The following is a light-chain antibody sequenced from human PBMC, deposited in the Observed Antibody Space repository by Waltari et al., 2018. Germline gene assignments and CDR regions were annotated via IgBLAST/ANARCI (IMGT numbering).Light chain of an antibody. V-gene: IGLV3-19*01. CDR1: SLRSYY. J-gene: IGLJ2*01. CDR2: GKN. CDR3: NSRDSSGNPVV. Sequence: SSELTQDPAVSVALGQTVRITCQGDSLRSYYASWYQQKPGQAPVLVIYGKNNRPSGIPDRFSGSSSGSTASLTITGAQAEDEADYYGNSRDSSGNPVVFGGGTKLTVL.